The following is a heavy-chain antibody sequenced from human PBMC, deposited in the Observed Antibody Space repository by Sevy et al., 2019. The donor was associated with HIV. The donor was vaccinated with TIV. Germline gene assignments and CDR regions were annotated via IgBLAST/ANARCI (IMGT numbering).Heavy chain of an antibody. V-gene: IGHV3-48*03. CDR1: GFTFSSYD. CDR2: ISSSGSTI. CDR3: LRGGGAYDNGFDP. D-gene: IGHD3-22*01. Sequence: GGSLRLSCAASGFTFSSYDMNWVRQAPGKGLEWVSKISSSGSTISYADTVKGRFTISRDKAKNSLNLQMNSLRTEDTAVYYCLRGGGAYDNGFDPWGQGTLVTVSS. J-gene: IGHJ5*02.